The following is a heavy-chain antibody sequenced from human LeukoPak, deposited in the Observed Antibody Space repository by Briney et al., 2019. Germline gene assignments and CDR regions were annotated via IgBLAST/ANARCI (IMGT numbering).Heavy chain of an antibody. Sequence: GGSLRLSCAASGFTFSSYSMNWVRQAPGKGLEWVPYISSSSSTIYCADSVKGRFTISRDNAKNSLYLQMNSLRAEDTALYYCARVRCSGGSCYDKPDQYYMDVWGKGTTVTVSS. CDR3: ARVRCSGGSCYDKPDQYYMDV. D-gene: IGHD2-15*01. V-gene: IGHV3-48*04. J-gene: IGHJ6*03. CDR2: ISSSSSTI. CDR1: GFTFSSYS.